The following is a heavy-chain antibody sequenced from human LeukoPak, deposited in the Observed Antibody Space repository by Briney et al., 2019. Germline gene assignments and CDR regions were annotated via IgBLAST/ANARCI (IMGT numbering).Heavy chain of an antibody. J-gene: IGHJ4*02. CDR2: IYHSGST. CDR3: ARDSAHIHEVRFFGY. D-gene: IGHD3-3*01. CDR1: GYSISSGYY. V-gene: IGHV4-38-2*02. Sequence: SETLSLTCTVSGYSISSGYYWGWIRQPPGKGLEWIGSIYHSGSTYRNPSLKSRVTISVDTSKNQFSLKLSSVTAADTAVYYCARDSAHIHEVRFFGYWGQGTLVTVSS.